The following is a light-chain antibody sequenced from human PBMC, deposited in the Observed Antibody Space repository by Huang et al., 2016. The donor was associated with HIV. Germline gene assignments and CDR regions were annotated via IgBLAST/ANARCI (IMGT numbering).Light chain of an antibody. CDR1: ENIRRD. V-gene: IGKV1-39*01. CDR2: SAS. CDR3: QGSLSIPHT. Sequence: DIQMTQSPSSLSASVGDRVTITCRASENIRRDLNWYQHKPGKPPKLLIHSASTLQSGVPSRFSGSGSGTDFTLTITSLQPEDFATYYCQGSLSIPHTFGQGTNLEIK. J-gene: IGKJ2*01.